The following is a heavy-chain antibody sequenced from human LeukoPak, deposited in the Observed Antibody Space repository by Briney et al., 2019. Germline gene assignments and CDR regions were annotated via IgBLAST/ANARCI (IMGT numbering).Heavy chain of an antibody. CDR3: ARSQADYGDYGVWFDP. J-gene: IGHJ5*02. Sequence: PSETLSLTCAVSGGSISSGGYSWSWLRQPPGKGLEWIGYIYYSGSTYYNPSLKSRVTISVDTSKNQFSLKLSSVTAADTAAYYCARSQADYGDYGVWFDPWGQGTLVTVSS. V-gene: IGHV4-30-4*07. D-gene: IGHD4-17*01. CDR2: IYYSGST. CDR1: GGSISSGGYS.